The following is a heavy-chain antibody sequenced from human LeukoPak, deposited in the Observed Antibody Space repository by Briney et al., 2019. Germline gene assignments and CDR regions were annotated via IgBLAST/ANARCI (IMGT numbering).Heavy chain of an antibody. CDR3: ALSRYSSSSVWDF. CDR1: GFTVGSNY. V-gene: IGHV3-66*01. CDR2: IYSHDTT. D-gene: IGHD6-6*01. Sequence: GGSLRLSCSASGFTVGSNYMSWVRQAPGKGLEWVSVIYSHDTTYYADSVKGRFTISRDNSKNTLHLQMNSLRAEDMAVYYCALSRYSSSSVWDFWGQGTLVTVSS. J-gene: IGHJ4*02.